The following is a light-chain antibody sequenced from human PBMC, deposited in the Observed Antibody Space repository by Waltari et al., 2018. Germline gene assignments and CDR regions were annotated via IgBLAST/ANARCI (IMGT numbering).Light chain of an antibody. V-gene: IGKV3-20*01. J-gene: IGKJ1*01. CDR1: QSIGRS. CDR3: QHYVRLPVT. Sequence: EIMLTQSPGTLSLSPGERATLSCRTSQSIGRSLAWYQQKPGQAPRLLIYGASSRATDIPDRFSGSESGTDFSLTINRLEPEDSALYYCQHYVRLPVTFGQGTKVEIK. CDR2: GAS.